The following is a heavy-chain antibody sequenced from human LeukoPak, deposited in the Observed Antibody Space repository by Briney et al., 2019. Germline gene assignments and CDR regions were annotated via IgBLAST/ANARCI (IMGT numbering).Heavy chain of an antibody. V-gene: IGHV3-23*01. CDR3: AKAIRTRCQGCNMDV. CDR2: INYSGGSI. J-gene: IGHJ6*03. D-gene: IGHD2-2*01. CDR1: GFTFSSYA. Sequence: PGGSLRLSCAASGFTFSSYAMNWVRQAPGKGLEWVSTINYSGGSIYYADSVKGRFTTSRDNSKKTVYLQMNSLRADDTAVYYRAKAIRTRCQGCNMDVWGKGTTVTVSS.